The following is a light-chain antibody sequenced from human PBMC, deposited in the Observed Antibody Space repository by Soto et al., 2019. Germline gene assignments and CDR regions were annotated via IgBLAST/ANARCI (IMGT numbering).Light chain of an antibody. V-gene: IGLV2-23*01. J-gene: IGLJ1*01. CDR1: RSDVGTYNL. Sequence: QSALTQPASVSGSLGQSITISCTGTRSDVGTYNLVSWYQVHPGKAPKLMIYEGTKRPSEISDRFSGSRSGNTASLTISGLQTEDEAEYYCFSYAGSNTYVFGSGTKLTVL. CDR2: EGT. CDR3: FSYAGSNTYV.